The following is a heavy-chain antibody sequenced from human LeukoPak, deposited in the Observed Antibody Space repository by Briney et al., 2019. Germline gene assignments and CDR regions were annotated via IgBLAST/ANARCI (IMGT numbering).Heavy chain of an antibody. V-gene: IGHV3-74*01. CDR2: INSDGSST. J-gene: IGHJ4*02. Sequence: PGGSLRRYCAASGFTFSSYWMHWVRQAPGKGLLWVSRINSDGSSTSYADSVKGRFTISRDNAKNTLYLQMNSLRAEDTAVYYCARRIAAAAAPYYFDYWGQGTLVTVSS. CDR1: GFTFSSYW. CDR3: ARRIAAAAAPYYFDY. D-gene: IGHD6-13*01.